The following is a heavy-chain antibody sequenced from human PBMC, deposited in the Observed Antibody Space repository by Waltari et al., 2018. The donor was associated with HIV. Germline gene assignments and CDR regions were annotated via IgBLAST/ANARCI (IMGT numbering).Heavy chain of an antibody. D-gene: IGHD5-18*01. CDR3: ASPDTTMVHGHYYFYHMDV. CDR2: IYTGGST. CDR1: GFPVRRNY. V-gene: IGHV3-66*01. J-gene: IGHJ6*02. Sequence: EVQLVESGGGLVQTGGSLRRSCAASGFPVRRNYMSWGRQAPGKGLGWVSLIYTGGSTYYADSVKGRFTISRDNSKNTLYLQMNSLRAEDTAVYYCASPDTTMVHGHYYFYHMDVWGQGTTVTVSS.